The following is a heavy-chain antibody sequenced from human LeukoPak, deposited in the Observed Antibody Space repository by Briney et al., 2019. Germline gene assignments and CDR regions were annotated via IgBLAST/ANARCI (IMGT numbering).Heavy chain of an antibody. CDR1: GLTFRNYA. CDR3: AKDPNGDYVGAFDS. V-gene: IGHV3-23*01. J-gene: IGHJ3*01. D-gene: IGHD4-17*01. Sequence: PGGSLRLSCAASGLTFRNYAMTWVRHAPGKGLEWVSSITGDSGATSYADSVKGRLTVYRDYSINTLYLQMNSLRAGDTAVYYCAKDPNGDYVGAFDSWGQGTLVTVSS. CDR2: ITGDSGAT.